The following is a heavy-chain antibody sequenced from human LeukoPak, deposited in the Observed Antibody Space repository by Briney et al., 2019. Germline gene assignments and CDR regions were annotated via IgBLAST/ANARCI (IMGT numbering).Heavy chain of an antibody. J-gene: IGHJ4*02. CDR2: VSYSGST. CDR1: DDSIRGSIYF. D-gene: IGHD6-13*01. Sequence: PSETLSLTCTVSDDSIRGSIYFWSWIRQPPGKGLVWIGYVSYSGSTDYSPSLKGRVAISIDMSKNHFSLKLTSVSAADTAIYYCARGSQTPDAGYWGPGILVTVSS. V-gene: IGHV4-61*03. CDR3: ARGSQTPDAGY.